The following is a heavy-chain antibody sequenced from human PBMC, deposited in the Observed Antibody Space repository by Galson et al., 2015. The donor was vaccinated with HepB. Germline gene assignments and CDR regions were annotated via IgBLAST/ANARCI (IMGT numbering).Heavy chain of an antibody. Sequence: SLRLSCAASGFIFSSYAMHWVRQAPGKGLEWVAIMSYDGSNKYYADSVKGRFTISRDNSKDSLYLQMNSLRAEDTAVYYCARPYSSSWYHLYYFDYWGQGTLVTVSS. CDR2: MSYDGSNK. J-gene: IGHJ4*02. CDR1: GFIFSSYA. CDR3: ARPYSSSWYHLYYFDY. D-gene: IGHD6-13*01. V-gene: IGHV3-30*04.